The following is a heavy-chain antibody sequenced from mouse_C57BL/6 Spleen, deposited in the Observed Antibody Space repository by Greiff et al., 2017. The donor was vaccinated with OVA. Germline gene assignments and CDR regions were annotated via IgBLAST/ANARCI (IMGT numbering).Heavy chain of an antibody. V-gene: IGHV5-4*01. Sequence: EVQLVESGGGLVKPGGSLKLSCAASGFTFSSYAMSWVRQTPEKRLEWVATISDGGSYTYYPDNVKGRFTISRDNAKNNLYLQMSHLKSEDTAMYYCARDRGIITTVEGMDYWGQGTSVTVSS. D-gene: IGHD1-1*01. J-gene: IGHJ4*01. CDR1: GFTFSSYA. CDR3: ARDRGIITTVEGMDY. CDR2: ISDGGSYT.